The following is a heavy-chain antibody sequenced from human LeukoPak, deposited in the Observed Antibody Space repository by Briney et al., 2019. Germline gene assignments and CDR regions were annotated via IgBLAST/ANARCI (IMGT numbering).Heavy chain of an antibody. V-gene: IGHV4-59*12. J-gene: IGHJ3*02. D-gene: IGHD5/OR15-5a*01. CDR2: IYYSGST. CDR3: ARGGLRVAFDI. CDR1: GGAISRYY. Sequence: SETLSLTCSVSGGAISRYYWSWIRQPPGKGLEWIGYIYYSGSTYYNPSLKSRVTISVDTSKNQFSLKLSSVTAADTAVYYCARGGLRVAFDIWGQGTMVTVSS.